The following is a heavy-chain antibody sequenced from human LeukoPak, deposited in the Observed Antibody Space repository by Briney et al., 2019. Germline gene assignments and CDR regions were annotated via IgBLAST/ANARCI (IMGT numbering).Heavy chain of an antibody. D-gene: IGHD3-22*01. V-gene: IGHV1-69*05. CDR3: ARTYYYSSGYNYYFDY. CDR2: IIPIFGTA. CDR1: AGTFSSYA. Sequence: SVKVSCKASAGTFSSYAISWVRQAPGQGLEWMGGIIPIFGTANYAQKFQGRVTITTDESTSTAYMELSSLRSEDTAVYYCARTYYYSSGYNYYFDYRGQGTLVTVSS. J-gene: IGHJ4*02.